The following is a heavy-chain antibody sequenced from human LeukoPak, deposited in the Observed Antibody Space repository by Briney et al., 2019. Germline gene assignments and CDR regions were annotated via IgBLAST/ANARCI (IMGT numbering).Heavy chain of an antibody. D-gene: IGHD6-13*01. J-gene: IGHJ6*03. CDR1: GFTFDDYA. CDR3: ARASRKAAAGPISSYYYYYMDV. Sequence: PGGSLRLSCAASGFTFDDYAMYWVRQAPGKGLEWVSGISWNSGNIGYADSVKGRFTISRDNAKNSLYLQMNSLRAEDTAVYYCARASRKAAAGPISSYYYYYMDVWGKGTTVTVSS. V-gene: IGHV3-9*01. CDR2: ISWNSGNI.